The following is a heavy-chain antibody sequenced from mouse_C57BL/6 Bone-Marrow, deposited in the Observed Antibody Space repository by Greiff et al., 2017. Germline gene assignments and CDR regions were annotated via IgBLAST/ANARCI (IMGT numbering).Heavy chain of an antibody. Sequence: QVQLKESGPELVKPGASVKISCKASGYAFSSSWLNWVQQRPGKGLEWIGRIYPGDGDTNYNGTFKGKATLTADKSSSTAYMQLSSLTSEDSAVXFCARGGYDAWFAYWGQGTLVTVSA. CDR3: ARGGYDAWFAY. J-gene: IGHJ3*01. CDR1: GYAFSSSW. V-gene: IGHV1-82*01. CDR2: IYPGDGDT. D-gene: IGHD2-2*01.